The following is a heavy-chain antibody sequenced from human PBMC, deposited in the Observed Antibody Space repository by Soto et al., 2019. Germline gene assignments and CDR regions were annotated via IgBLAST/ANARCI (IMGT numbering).Heavy chain of an antibody. D-gene: IGHD4-4*01. V-gene: IGHV4-39*01. Sequence: SETLSLTCTVSGGSISSSSYYWGWIRQPPGKGLEWIGSIYYSGSTYYNPSLKSRVTISVDTSKNQFSLKLSSGTAADTAVYYCARQDYSNYYYYYYMDVWGKGTTVTVSS. CDR3: ARQDYSNYYYYYYMDV. J-gene: IGHJ6*03. CDR1: GGSISSSSYY. CDR2: IYYSGST.